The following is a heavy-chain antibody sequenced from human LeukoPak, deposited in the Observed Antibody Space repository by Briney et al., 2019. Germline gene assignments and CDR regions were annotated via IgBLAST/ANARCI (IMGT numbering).Heavy chain of an antibody. V-gene: IGHV3-23*01. D-gene: IGHD6-13*01. Sequence: AITASGRTTSYADSVKRRFPISTENSKNTLYLQMNSLRAEDTAVYYCAKVEAAAATSPFDYWGQGTLVTVSS. CDR3: AKVEAAAATSPFDY. J-gene: IGHJ4*02. CDR2: ITASGRTT.